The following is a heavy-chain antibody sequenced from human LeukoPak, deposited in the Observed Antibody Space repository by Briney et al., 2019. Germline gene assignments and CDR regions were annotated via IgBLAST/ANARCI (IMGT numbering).Heavy chain of an antibody. Sequence: SETLSLTCTVSGGSISSYYWSWIRQPPGKGLEWIGYIYYSGSTNYNPSLKSRVTISVDTSKNQFSLKLSSVTAADTAVYYCARGGYYYGSGSYYKPHDYWGQGTLVTVSS. CDR1: GGSISSYY. J-gene: IGHJ4*02. CDR3: ARGGYYYGSGSYYKPHDY. CDR2: IYYSGST. D-gene: IGHD3-10*01. V-gene: IGHV4-59*01.